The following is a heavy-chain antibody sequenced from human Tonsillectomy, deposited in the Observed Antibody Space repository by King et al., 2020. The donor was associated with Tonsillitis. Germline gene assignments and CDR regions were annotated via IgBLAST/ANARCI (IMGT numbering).Heavy chain of an antibody. J-gene: IGHJ4*02. CDR1: GFTFSNYA. CDR2: ISFGVSNK. V-gene: IGHV3-30*01. Sequence: VQLVESGGGVVQPGRSLRLSCAASGFTFSNYAMHWVRQAPGKGLEWVAVISFGVSNKFYADSVKGRFTISRDTSRNTLYLEMNSLRADDTAVYYCARGSYHESSGHSPLGYWGQGTLVPVSS. D-gene: IGHD3-22*01. CDR3: ARGSYHESSGHSPLGY.